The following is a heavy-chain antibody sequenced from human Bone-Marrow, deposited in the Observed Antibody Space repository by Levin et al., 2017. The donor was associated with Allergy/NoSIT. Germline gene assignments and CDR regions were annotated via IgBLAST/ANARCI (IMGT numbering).Heavy chain of an antibody. Sequence: GASVKVSCKISGGSFNTNSISWVRQAPGQGLEWMGGIMPIFGATKNAPKFQDRVTITADESTSTAYLELSGLTSEDTAMYYCTKEVRQVGFDYWGQGTQVTVSS. CDR3: TKEVRQVGFDY. CDR2: IMPIFGAT. V-gene: IGHV1-69*13. CDR1: GGSFNTNS. D-gene: IGHD3-10*01. J-gene: IGHJ4*02.